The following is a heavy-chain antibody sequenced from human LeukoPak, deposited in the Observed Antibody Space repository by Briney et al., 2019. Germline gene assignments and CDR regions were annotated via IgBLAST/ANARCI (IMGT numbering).Heavy chain of an antibody. V-gene: IGHV3-48*01. CDR3: ARGTVGIDY. CDR1: GFTFSNYG. CDR2: ISSSGSTI. Sequence: GGSLRLSCAASGFTFSNYGLNWVRQAPGKGLEWVSYISSSGSTISYADSVKGRFTISRDNAKNSLYLQMNSLRAEDTAVYYCARGTVGIDYWGQGTLVTVSS. J-gene: IGHJ4*02. D-gene: IGHD4-23*01.